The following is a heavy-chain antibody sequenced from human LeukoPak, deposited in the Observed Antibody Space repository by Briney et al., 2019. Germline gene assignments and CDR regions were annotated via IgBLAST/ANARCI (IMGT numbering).Heavy chain of an antibody. J-gene: IGHJ3*02. CDR2: IYYSGST. Sequence: NSSETLSLTCTVSGGSISSYYWSWIRQPPGRGLEWIGYIYYSGSTNYNPSLKSRVTISVDTSKNQFSLKVSSVTAADTAVYYCARLLDNDSSGDPDTFDMWGQGIKVTVSS. D-gene: IGHD3-22*01. V-gene: IGHV4-59*01. CDR1: GGSISSYY. CDR3: ARLLDNDSSGDPDTFDM.